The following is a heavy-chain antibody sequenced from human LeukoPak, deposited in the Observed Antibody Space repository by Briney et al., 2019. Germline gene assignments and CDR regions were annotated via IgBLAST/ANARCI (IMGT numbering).Heavy chain of an antibody. CDR3: ACPYDYGDHYLDALHI. V-gene: IGHV1-69*06. CDR1: GDTFSSFA. J-gene: IGHJ3*02. D-gene: IGHD4-17*01. Sequence: GSSVKVSCKASGDTFSSFAVSWVRQAPGQGLEWMGRIIPLFGTADYAQRYQGRVTISADNSLNTAYLELSSLTSEDTAVYYCACPYDYGDHYLDALHIWGQGTIVTVSS. CDR2: IIPLFGTA.